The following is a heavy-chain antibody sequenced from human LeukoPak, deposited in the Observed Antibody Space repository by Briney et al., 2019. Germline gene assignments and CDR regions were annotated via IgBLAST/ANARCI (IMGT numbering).Heavy chain of an antibody. CDR3: ARGDGYYHFDY. CDR2: IYYSGST. CDR1: GGSISSYY. D-gene: IGHD5-24*01. V-gene: IGHV4-59*01. J-gene: IGHJ4*02. Sequence: SETLSLTCTVSGGSISSYYWNWIRQPPGKRLEWIGYIYYSGSTNYNPSLKSRVTISIDTSKNQFSLKLSSVTAADTAVYYCARGDGYYHFDYWGQGTLVTVSS.